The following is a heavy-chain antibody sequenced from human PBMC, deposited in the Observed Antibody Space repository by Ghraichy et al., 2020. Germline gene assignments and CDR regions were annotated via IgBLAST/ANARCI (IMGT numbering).Heavy chain of an antibody. J-gene: IGHJ4*02. CDR1: GGSISNGDYY. CDR3: ARAVQSGYSYGNFDY. CDR2: IYYSGST. V-gene: IGHV4-31*03. D-gene: IGHD5-18*01. Sequence: SETLSLTCTVSGGSISNGDYYWSWIRQHPGKGLEWIGYIYYSGSTYYNPSLKSRVTISVDTSKNQFSLKLSFVTAADTAVYYCARAVQSGYSYGNFDYWGQGTLVTVSS.